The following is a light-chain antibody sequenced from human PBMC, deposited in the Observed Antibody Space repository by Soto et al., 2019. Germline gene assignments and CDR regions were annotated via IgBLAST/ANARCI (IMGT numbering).Light chain of an antibody. V-gene: IGLV1-47*02. J-gene: IGLJ2*01. Sequence: QSVLTQPPSASGTPGQRVTISCSGSTSNIGTNYVYWYQQLPGTAPRLLMYSTNKRPSGVPDRFSGSKSGTSAFLAITGLRSEDEANYYCTSYTGSNKLIFGGGTKLTVL. CDR2: STN. CDR3: TSYTGSNKLI. CDR1: TSNIGTNY.